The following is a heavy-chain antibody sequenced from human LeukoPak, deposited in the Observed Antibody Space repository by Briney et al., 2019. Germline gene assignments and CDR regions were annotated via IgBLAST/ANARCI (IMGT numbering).Heavy chain of an antibody. CDR1: GGSISSGDYY. V-gene: IGHV4-30-4*01. D-gene: IGHD2-2*01. Sequence: SRTLSLTCTVSGGSISSGDYYWSWIRQPPGKGLEWIGYIYYSGSTYYNPSLKSRVTISVDTSKNQFSLKLSSVTAADTAVYYCARELQLLFFDYWGQGTLVTVSS. CDR3: ARELQLLFFDY. J-gene: IGHJ4*02. CDR2: IYYSGST.